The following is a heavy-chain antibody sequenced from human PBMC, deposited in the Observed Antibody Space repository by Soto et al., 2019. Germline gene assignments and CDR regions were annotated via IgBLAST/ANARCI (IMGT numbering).Heavy chain of an antibody. J-gene: IGHJ4*02. V-gene: IGHV3-7*01. CDR1: GFTFSSFW. Sequence: PGGSLRLSCAASGFTFSSFWMDWVRQAPGKGLEWVANINPDGSEKQYVDSVKGRFTISRDNAKNSLYLQMSSVTAEDSALYYCSRSLDSWGQGNRVTVSS. CDR2: INPDGSEK. CDR3: SRSLDS.